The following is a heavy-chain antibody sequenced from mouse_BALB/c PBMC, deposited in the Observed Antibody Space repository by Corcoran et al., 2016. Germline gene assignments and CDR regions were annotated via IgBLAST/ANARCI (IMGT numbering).Heavy chain of an antibody. CDR3: ARWGIYYDYWFAY. V-gene: IGHV1S136*01. J-gene: IGHJ3*01. D-gene: IGHD2-4*01. Sequence: EVQLQQSGPELVKPGASVKMSCKASGYTFTSYVMHWVKQKPGQGLEWIGYINPYNDGTKYNEKFKGKATLTSDKSSSTAYMELSSLTSEDSAVYYCARWGIYYDYWFAYWGQGTLVTVSA. CDR2: INPYNDGT. CDR1: GYTFTSYV.